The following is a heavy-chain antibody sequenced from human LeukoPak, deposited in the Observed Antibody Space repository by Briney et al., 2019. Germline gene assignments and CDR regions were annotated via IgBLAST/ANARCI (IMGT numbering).Heavy chain of an antibody. CDR2: IYYSGST. V-gene: IGHV4-31*03. CDR3: ARERSSNSLSYFDY. CDR1: GGSISSGGYY. J-gene: IGHJ4*02. D-gene: IGHD2-2*01. Sequence: SQTLSLTCTVSGGSISSGGYYWSWIRQHPGKGLEWIGYIYYSGSTNYNPSLKSRVTISVDTSKNQFSLKLSSVTAADTAVYYCARERSSNSLSYFDYWGQGTLVTVSS.